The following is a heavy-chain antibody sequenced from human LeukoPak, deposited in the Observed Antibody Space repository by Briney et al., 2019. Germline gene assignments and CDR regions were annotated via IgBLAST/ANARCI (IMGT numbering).Heavy chain of an antibody. Sequence: SETLSLTCTVSGGSISSSSYYWGWIRQPPGKGLEWIGSIYYSGSTYYNPSLKSRVTISVDTSKNQFSLKLSSVTAADTAVYYCALSYYYGSGSHQITDYWGQGTLVTVSS. CDR3: ALSYYYGSGSHQITDY. D-gene: IGHD3-10*01. J-gene: IGHJ4*02. V-gene: IGHV4-39*07. CDR2: IYYSGST. CDR1: GGSISSSSYY.